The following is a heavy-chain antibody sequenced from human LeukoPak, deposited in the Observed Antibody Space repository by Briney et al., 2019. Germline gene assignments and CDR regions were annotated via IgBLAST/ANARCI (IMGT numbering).Heavy chain of an antibody. CDR2: IYYSGST. D-gene: IGHD3-10*01. V-gene: IGHV4-39*01. J-gene: IGHJ4*02. Sequence: SETLSLTCTVSGGSISSSSYYWGWIRQPPGKGLEWIGSIYYSGSTYYNPSLKSRVTISVDTSKNQFSLKLSSVTAADTAVYYCANLPQWSGDLFIDYWGQGTPATVSS. CDR3: ANLPQWSGDLFIDY. CDR1: GGSISSSSYY.